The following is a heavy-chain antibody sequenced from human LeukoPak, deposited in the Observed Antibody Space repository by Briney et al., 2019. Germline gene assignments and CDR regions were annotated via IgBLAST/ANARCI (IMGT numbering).Heavy chain of an antibody. J-gene: IGHJ4*02. CDR3: ARAQFYYDILTGYFPLYYFDY. D-gene: IGHD3-9*01. CDR2: IYYSGST. V-gene: IGHV4-59*08. Sequence: PSETLSLTCTVSGGSISSYYWSWIRQPPGKGLEWIGYIYYSGSTNYNPSLKSRVTISVDTSKNQFSLKLSSVTAADTAVYYCARAQFYYDILTGYFPLYYFDYWGQGTLVTVSS. CDR1: GGSISSYY.